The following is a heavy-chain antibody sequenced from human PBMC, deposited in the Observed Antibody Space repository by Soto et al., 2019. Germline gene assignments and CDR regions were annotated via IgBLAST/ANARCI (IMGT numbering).Heavy chain of an antibody. J-gene: IGHJ4*02. D-gene: IGHD3-9*01. CDR3: AKDIDILTGYYPFDY. V-gene: IGHV3-30*04. Sequence: GGSLRLSCVASGFTFSSFSLHWVRQAPGKGLEWLALISYDGSNKYYADSVKGRFTISRDNSKNTLYLQMNSLRAEDTAVYYCAKDIDILTGYYPFDYWGQGTLVTVSS. CDR2: ISYDGSNK. CDR1: GFTFSSFS.